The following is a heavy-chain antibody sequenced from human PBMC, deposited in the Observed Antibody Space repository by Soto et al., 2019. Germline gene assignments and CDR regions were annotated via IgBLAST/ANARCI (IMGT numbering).Heavy chain of an antibody. Sequence: PSETLSLTCTVSGGSISSGGYYWSWIRQHPGKGLEWIGYIYYSGSTYYNPSLKSRVTISVDTSKNQFSLKLSSVTAADTAVYYCARKTTVTTSFDYWGQGRMVTVSS. CDR3: ARKTTVTTSFDY. CDR1: GGSISSGGYY. D-gene: IGHD4-17*01. V-gene: IGHV4-31*03. CDR2: IYYSGST. J-gene: IGHJ4*02.